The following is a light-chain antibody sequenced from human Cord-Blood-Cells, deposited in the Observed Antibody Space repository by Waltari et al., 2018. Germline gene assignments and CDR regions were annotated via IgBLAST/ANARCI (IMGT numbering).Light chain of an antibody. CDR3: AAWDDSLSGQV. Sequence: QSVLTQPPSASGTPGQRVTISCSGSSSNIGSKYEYWYQQRPGTAPKLLIYRNKQRPSGVPDRFSGSKSGTSASLAISGLRSEDEADYYCAAWDDSLSGQVFGTGNKVTVL. J-gene: IGLJ1*01. V-gene: IGLV1-47*01. CDR2: RNK. CDR1: SSNIGSKY.